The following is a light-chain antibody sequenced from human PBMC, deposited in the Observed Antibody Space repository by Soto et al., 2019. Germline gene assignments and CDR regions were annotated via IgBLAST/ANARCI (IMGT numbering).Light chain of an antibody. CDR1: QGISSE. Sequence: EIVMTQSPATLSLSPRERAALSCRASQGISSELAWYQQKPGQPPRLLIYGASTRATGVPARFTGSGSGSDFTLTISGRQSEDFAVYYYQQGHNWPLPFGEGTRLQI. V-gene: IGKV3-15*01. CDR2: GAS. CDR3: QQGHNWPLP. J-gene: IGKJ2*01.